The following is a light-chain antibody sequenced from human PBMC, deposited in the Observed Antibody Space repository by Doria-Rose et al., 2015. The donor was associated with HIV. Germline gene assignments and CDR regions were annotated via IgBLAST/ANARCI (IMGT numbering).Light chain of an antibody. J-gene: IGKJ1*01. V-gene: IGKV1-5*03. Sequence: DIQMTRSPSTLSASVGDRVTITCRASQSISTWLAWYQQKPGKAPKLLIYKASSLESGVPSRFSGSGSGTEFILTISSLQPDDFATYYCQHYNSYPRTFGLGTKVEIK. CDR3: QHYNSYPRT. CDR2: KAS. CDR1: QSISTW.